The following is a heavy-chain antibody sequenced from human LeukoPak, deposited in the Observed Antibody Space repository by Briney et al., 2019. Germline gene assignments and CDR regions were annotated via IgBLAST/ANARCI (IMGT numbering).Heavy chain of an antibody. D-gene: IGHD5-24*01. Sequence: GGSLRLSCAASGFTFSSYGMHWVRQAPGKGLEWVAFIRYDGSNKYYADSVKGRFTISRDNSKNTLYLQMNSLRAEDTAVHYCAKDTGDGYNYDYWGQGTLVTVSS. CDR1: GFTFSSYG. J-gene: IGHJ4*02. CDR2: IRYDGSNK. V-gene: IGHV3-30*02. CDR3: AKDTGDGYNYDY.